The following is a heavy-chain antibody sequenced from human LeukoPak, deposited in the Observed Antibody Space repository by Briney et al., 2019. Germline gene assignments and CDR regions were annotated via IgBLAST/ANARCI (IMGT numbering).Heavy chain of an antibody. D-gene: IGHD4-17*01. CDR1: GFTFSTYW. CDR3: ARENDYALDY. Sequence: GGSLRLSCAASGFTFSTYWMHWVRQAPGKGLVWVSRINTDGSSTNYADSVKGRFTISRDNAKNTLYLQMNSLRAEDTAVYYCARENDYALDYWGQGTLVTVSS. V-gene: IGHV3-74*01. J-gene: IGHJ4*02. CDR2: INTDGSST.